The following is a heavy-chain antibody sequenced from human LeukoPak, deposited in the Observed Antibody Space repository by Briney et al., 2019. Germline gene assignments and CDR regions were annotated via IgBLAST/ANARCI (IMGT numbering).Heavy chain of an antibody. V-gene: IGHV3-7*01. CDR2: IKQDGSEK. D-gene: IGHD3-3*01. CDR3: ARDRRYDFWSGYLRGFDY. J-gene: IGHJ4*02. CDR1: GFTFSSYW. Sequence: GGSLRLSCAASGFTFSSYWMSWVRQAAGKGLEWVANIKQDGSEKYYVDSVKGRFTISRDNAKNSLYLQMNSLRAEDTAVYYCARDRRYDFWSGYLRGFDYWGQGTLVTVSS.